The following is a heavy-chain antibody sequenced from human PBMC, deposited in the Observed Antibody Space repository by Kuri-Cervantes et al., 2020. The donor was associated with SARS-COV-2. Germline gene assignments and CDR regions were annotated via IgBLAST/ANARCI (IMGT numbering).Heavy chain of an antibody. J-gene: IGHJ6*01. D-gene: IGHD3-10*01. V-gene: IGHV3-30*18. CDR2: TSYDGTIR. Sequence: GESLKISCVVPGFTFSNYGMHWVRQAPGKGLEWVAVTSYDGTIRYYADSVKGRFTISRDNSRNTVDLQMNSLRGDDTAVYYCAKAVRGHYASGSRDTGGMDVWGQGATVTVSS. CDR3: AKAVRGHYASGSRDTGGMDV. CDR1: GFTFSNYG.